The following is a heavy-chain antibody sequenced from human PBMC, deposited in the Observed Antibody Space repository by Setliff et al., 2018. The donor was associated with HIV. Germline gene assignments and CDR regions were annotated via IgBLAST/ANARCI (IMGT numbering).Heavy chain of an antibody. D-gene: IGHD6-19*01. J-gene: IGHJ4*02. V-gene: IGHV4-34*01. CDR3: ARVEYLWSPSSGWYHGPFDY. CDR1: GGSFSGYY. Sequence: TSETLSLTCAVYGGSFSGYYWSWIRQPPGKGLEWIGEINHSGSTNYNPSLKSRVTISVDTSKNQFSLKLSSVTAADTAVYYCARVEYLWSPSSGWYHGPFDYWGQGTLVTSPQ. CDR2: INHSGST.